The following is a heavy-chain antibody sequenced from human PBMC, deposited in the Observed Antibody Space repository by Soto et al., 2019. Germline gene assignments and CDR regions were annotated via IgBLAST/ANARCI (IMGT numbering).Heavy chain of an antibody. J-gene: IGHJ4*02. CDR1: GYSFTSYW. CDR3: ARSNGEDYYDSSGPFDY. D-gene: IGHD3-22*01. CDR2: IYPGDSDT. Sequence: GESLKISCKGSGYSFTSYWIGWVRQMPGKGLEWTGIIYPGDSDTRYSPSFQGQVTISADKSISTAYLQWSSLKASDTAMYYCARSNGEDYYDSSGPFDYWGQGTLVTVSS. V-gene: IGHV5-51*01.